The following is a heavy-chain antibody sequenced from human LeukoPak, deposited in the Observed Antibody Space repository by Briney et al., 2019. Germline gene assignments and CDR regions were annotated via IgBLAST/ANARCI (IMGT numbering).Heavy chain of an antibody. Sequence: PSQTLSLTCAVSGGSISIGGYSWSWIRQPPGKGLEWIGYIYHSGSTYYNPSLKSRVTISVDRSKNQFSLKLSSVTAADTAVYYCARRTTVTTRGSPYFDYWGQGTLVTVSS. CDR1: GGSISIGGYS. J-gene: IGHJ4*02. V-gene: IGHV4-30-2*01. D-gene: IGHD4-4*01. CDR2: IYHSGST. CDR3: ARRTTVTTRGSPYFDY.